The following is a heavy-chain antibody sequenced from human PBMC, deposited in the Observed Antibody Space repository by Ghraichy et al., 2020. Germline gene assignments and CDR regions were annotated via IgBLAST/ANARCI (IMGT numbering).Heavy chain of an antibody. Sequence: SQTLSLTCTVSGGSFTTFYWSWIRQPPGKGLQWIGFAHSSGSAYYNRPLKSRVTISVDTSQNQFSLRVTSLTAADTAVYYCARRHGYSGSMDYWGQGTLVSVSS. CDR1: GGSFTTFY. CDR2: AHSSGSA. CDR3: ARRHGYSGSMDY. D-gene: IGHD5-12*01. V-gene: IGHV4-59*01. J-gene: IGHJ4*02.